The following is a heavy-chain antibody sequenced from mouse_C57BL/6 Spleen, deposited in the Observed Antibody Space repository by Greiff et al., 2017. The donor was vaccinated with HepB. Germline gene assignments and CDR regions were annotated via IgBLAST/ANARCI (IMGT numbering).Heavy chain of an antibody. D-gene: IGHD2-4*01. V-gene: IGHV1-55*01. CDR2: IYPGSGST. CDR3: ARPRRDYDYLDY. J-gene: IGHJ2*01. Sequence: QVQLQQPGAELVKPGASVKMSCKASGYTFTSYWITWVKQRPGQGLEWIGDIYPGSGSTNYNEKFKSKATLTVDTASSTAYMQLSSLTSEDSAVYYCARPRRDYDYLDYWGQGTTLTVSS. CDR1: GYTFTSYW.